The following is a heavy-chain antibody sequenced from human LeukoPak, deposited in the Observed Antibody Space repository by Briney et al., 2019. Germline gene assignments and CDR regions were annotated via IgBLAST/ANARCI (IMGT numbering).Heavy chain of an antibody. D-gene: IGHD3-10*01. Sequence: AAVKVSCKASGGTFSSYAISWVRQAPAQGLEWMGGIIPIFGTANYAQKFQGRVTITADKSTSTAYMELSSLRSEDTAVYYCARVGDGLTYYFDYWGQGTLVTVSS. V-gene: IGHV1-69*06. CDR2: IIPIFGTA. CDR1: GGTFSSYA. J-gene: IGHJ4*02. CDR3: ARVGDGLTYYFDY.